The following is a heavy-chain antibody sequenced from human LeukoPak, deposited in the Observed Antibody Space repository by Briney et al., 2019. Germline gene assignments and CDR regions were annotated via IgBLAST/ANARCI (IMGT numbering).Heavy chain of an antibody. Sequence: SGGSLRLSCAASGFTFSNAWMSWVRQAPGKGLEWVGRIKSKTDGGTTDYAAPVKGRFTISRDDSKNTLYLQMNSLKTEDTAVYYCTTELVYYAYYIIDVWGQGTTVTVSS. CDR3: TTELVYYAYYIIDV. V-gene: IGHV3-15*01. CDR1: GFTFSNAW. D-gene: IGHD2-8*01. J-gene: IGHJ6*02. CDR2: IKSKTDGGTT.